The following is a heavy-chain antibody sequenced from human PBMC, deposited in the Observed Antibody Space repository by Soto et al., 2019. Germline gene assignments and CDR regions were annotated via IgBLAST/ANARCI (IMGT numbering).Heavy chain of an antibody. V-gene: IGHV4-30-4*01. CDR2: IYYSGST. J-gene: IGHJ6*02. D-gene: IGHD2-15*01. Sequence: PSETLSLTCTVSGGSISSGDYYWSWIRQPPGKGLEWIGYIYYSGSTYYNPSLKSRVTISVDTSKNQFSLKLSSVTAADTAVYYCAREEDVRYYYGMDVWGQGTTVTVSS. CDR1: GGSISSGDYY. CDR3: AREEDVRYYYGMDV.